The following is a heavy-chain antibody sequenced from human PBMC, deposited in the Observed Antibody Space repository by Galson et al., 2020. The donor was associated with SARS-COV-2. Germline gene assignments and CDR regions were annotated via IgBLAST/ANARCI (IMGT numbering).Heavy chain of an antibody. J-gene: IGHJ6*02. CDR3: ARGQAYYYDSGSPYGMDV. V-gene: IGHV3-33*01. CDR2: IWYDGSKK. Sequence: GGSLRLSCVASGFTFSSYGMHCVRQAPGKGLEWVAVIWYDGSKKYHAESVKGRFTISRDNSKNTLFLQMNSLRVEDTAVYYCARGQAYYYDSGSPYGMDVWGQGTTVTVSS. D-gene: IGHD3-10*01. CDR1: GFTFSSYG.